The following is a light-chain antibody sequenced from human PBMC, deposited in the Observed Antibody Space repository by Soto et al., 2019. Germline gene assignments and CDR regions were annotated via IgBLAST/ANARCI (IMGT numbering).Light chain of an antibody. J-gene: IGLJ2*01. CDR3: SSYTSSSTLMV. CDR2: DVS. CDR1: SSDVGGYNY. Sequence: QSALTQPASVSGCPGQSITISCTGTSSDVGGYNYVSWYQQHPGKAPKLMIYDVSNRPSGVSNRFSGSKSVNTASLTISGLQAEDEADYYCSSYTSSSTLMVFGGGTKVTVL. V-gene: IGLV2-14*01.